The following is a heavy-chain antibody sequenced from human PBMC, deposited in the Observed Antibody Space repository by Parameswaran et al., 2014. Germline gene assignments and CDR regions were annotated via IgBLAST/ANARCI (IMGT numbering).Heavy chain of an antibody. CDR2: IFSNDEK. Sequence: RWIRQPPGKALEWLAHIFSNDEKSYSTSLKSRLTISKDTSKSQVVLTMTNMDPVDTATYYCARTLGVVIPYGMDVWGHGTTVTVSS. J-gene: IGHJ6*02. D-gene: IGHD3-3*01. CDR3: ARTLGVVIPYGMDV. V-gene: IGHV2-26*01.